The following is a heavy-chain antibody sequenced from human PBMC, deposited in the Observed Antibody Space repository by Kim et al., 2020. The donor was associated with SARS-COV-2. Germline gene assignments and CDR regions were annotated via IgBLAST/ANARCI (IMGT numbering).Heavy chain of an antibody. CDR3: ARDRVFGEFNWFDP. D-gene: IGHD3-10*02. Sequence: GGSLRLSCAASGFTFSSYGMHWVRQAPGKGLEWVAVIWYDGSNKYYADSVKGRFTISRHNSKNTLYLQMNSLRAEDTAVYYCARDRVFGEFNWFDPWGQGTLVTVSS. J-gene: IGHJ5*02. V-gene: IGHV3-33*01. CDR1: GFTFSSYG. CDR2: IWYDGSNK.